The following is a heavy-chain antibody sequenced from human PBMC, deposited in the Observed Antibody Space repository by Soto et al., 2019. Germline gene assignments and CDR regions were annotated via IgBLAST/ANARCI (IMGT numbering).Heavy chain of an antibody. D-gene: IGHD3-10*01. Sequence: QVQLQQWGAGLLKPSETLSLTCAGYGGSFSGYYWSWVRQPPGKGLEWIGEINHSGSTNYNPSLKSRVTISVDTSKNRFSLKLSSVTAADTAVYYCARIPNSGSGSRQFDPWGQGTLVTVAS. J-gene: IGHJ5*02. CDR2: INHSGST. CDR1: GGSFSGYY. CDR3: ARIPNSGSGSRQFDP. V-gene: IGHV4-34*01.